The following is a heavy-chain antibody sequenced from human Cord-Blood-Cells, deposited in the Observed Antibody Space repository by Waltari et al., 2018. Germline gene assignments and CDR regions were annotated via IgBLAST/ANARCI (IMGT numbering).Heavy chain of an antibody. Sequence: QVQLVESGGGVVQPGRSRRLSCAASGFTFSSYAMHWVRQAPGKGLEWVAVISYDGSNKYYADSVKGRFTISRDNSKNTLYLQMNSLRAEDTAVYYCASTPRAAGDYWGQGTLVTVSS. CDR3: ASTPRAAGDY. D-gene: IGHD6-13*01. V-gene: IGHV3-30*04. J-gene: IGHJ4*02. CDR1: GFTFSSYA. CDR2: ISYDGSNK.